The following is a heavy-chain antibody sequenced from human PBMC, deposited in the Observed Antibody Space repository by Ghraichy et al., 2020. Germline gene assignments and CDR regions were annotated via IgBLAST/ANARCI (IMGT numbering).Heavy chain of an antibody. CDR2: IHHSGST. Sequence: SETLSLTCTVSGGSVSSCISYWSWIRQPPGKGLKWDVEIHHSGSTNHNLSLKIRVTISVDKSKNQFSLKLSSVTAADTSVYYCARGGYYYYLYGWGKATT. CDR1: GGSVSSCISY. V-gene: IGHV4-61*01. CDR3: ARGGYYYYLYG. J-gene: IGHJ6*03.